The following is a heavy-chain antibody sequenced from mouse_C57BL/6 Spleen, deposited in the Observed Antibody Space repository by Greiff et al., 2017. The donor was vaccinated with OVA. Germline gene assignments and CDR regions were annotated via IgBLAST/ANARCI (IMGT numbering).Heavy chain of an antibody. J-gene: IGHJ4*01. Sequence: EVKLVESGGGLVQPKGSLKLSCAASGFSFNTYAMNWVRQAPGKGLEWVARIRSKSNNYATYYADSVKDRFTISRDDSESMLYLQMNNLKTEDTAMYYCVRHVSHMDYWGQGTSVTVSS. CDR3: VRHVSHMDY. V-gene: IGHV10-1*01. CDR2: IRSKSNNYAT. CDR1: GFSFNTYA.